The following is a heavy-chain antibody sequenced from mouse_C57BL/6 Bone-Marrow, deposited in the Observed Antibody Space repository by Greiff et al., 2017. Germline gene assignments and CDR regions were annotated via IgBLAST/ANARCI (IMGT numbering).Heavy chain of an antibody. CDR2: IDPSDSYT. CDR1: GYTFTSYW. V-gene: IGHV1-69*01. Sequence: VQLQQPGAELVMPGASVKLSCKASGYTFTSYWMHWVKQRPGHGLEWIGEIDPSDSYTNYNQKFKGKSTLTVDKSSSTAYMQLSSLTSEDSAVYYCASNYYAMDYWGQGTSVTVSS. J-gene: IGHJ4*01. CDR3: ASNYYAMDY.